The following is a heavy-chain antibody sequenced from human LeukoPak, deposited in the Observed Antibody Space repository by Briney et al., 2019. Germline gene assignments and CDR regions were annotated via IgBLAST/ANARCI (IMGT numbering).Heavy chain of an antibody. J-gene: IGHJ3*02. CDR3: ARGGGAEAFDI. CDR2: IYSGGST. V-gene: IGHV3-66*01. D-gene: IGHD2-21*01. Sequence: PGGSLRLSCAASGFTVSSNYMSWVRQAPGKGLEWVSVIYSGGSTNYEDSVKGRFTISRDNSKNTMYLQMNSMRVEDTAVYYCARGGGAEAFDIWGQGTMVTVSS. CDR1: GFTVSSNY.